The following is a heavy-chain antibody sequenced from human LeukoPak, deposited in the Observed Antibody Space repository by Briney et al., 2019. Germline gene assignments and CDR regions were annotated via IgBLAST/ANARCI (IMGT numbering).Heavy chain of an antibody. CDR3: ATSTVYYFDSSGYYSNDACDI. D-gene: IGHD3-22*01. V-gene: IGHV4-59*01. Sequence: SETLSLTCTVSGGSINTYYWTWIRQPPGKGLEWIGNIYYSVSTNYNPSLKSRVAISVDTSKNQFSLKLSSVTAADTAVYYCATSTVYYFDSSGYYSNDACDIWGQGTMDTVSS. J-gene: IGHJ3*02. CDR1: GGSINTYY. CDR2: IYYSVST.